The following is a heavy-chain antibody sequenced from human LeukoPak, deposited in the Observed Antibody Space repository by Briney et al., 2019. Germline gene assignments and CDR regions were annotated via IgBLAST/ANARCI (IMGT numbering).Heavy chain of an antibody. CDR2: ISAYNGNT. D-gene: IGHD6-19*01. CDR1: GYTFTSYG. CDR3: ARDFPFIAVAGVTGY. V-gene: IGHV1-18*01. Sequence: ASVKVSCKASGYTFTSYGISWVRQAPGQGLEWMGWISAYNGNTNYAQKLQGRVTMTTDTSTSTAYMELRSLRSDDTAVYYCARDFPFIAVAGVTGYWGQGTLVTVSS. J-gene: IGHJ4*02.